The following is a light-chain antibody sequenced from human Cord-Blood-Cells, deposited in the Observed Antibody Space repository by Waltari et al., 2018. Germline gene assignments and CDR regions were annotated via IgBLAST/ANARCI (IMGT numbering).Light chain of an antibody. Sequence: IVMTQSPATPSVSPGERATRSCSASQSVTSNLAWHQKKPSQAPRLLIYGASTSATGIPAWCSGSGCATESIITISRLHAEDFAVYYCQQNNKWPYTFGQGTKLEIK. V-gene: IGKV3-15*01. CDR3: QQNNKWPYT. CDR2: GAS. CDR1: QSVTSN. J-gene: IGKJ2*01.